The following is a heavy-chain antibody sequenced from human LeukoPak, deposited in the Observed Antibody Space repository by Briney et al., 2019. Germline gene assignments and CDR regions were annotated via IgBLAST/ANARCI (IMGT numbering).Heavy chain of an antibody. V-gene: IGHV3-23*01. D-gene: IGHD6-6*01. CDR3: AKDVCTRPRCLLYFDS. CDR1: GFAFSNYA. J-gene: IGHJ4*02. Sequence: GALRLSCTTSGFAFSNYAMNWVRQAPGKGPEWVSGISGFNTYYADSVKGRFTIFRDNSKNVLYLQMDRLRAEDTAVYSCAKDVCTRPRCLLYFDSWGQGTLVTVSS. CDR2: ISGFNT.